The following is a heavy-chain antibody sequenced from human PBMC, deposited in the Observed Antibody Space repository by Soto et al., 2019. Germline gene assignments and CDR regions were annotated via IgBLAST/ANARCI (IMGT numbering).Heavy chain of an antibody. CDR3: ARGGYDFWSGYRTNYYFDY. D-gene: IGHD3-3*01. J-gene: IGHJ4*02. CDR2: IYYSGST. V-gene: IGHV4-59*12. Sequence: SETLSLTCTVSGGSISSYYWSWIRQPPGKGLEWIGYIYYSGSTNYNPSLKSRVTISVDTSKNQFSLKLSSVTAADTAVYYCARGGYDFWSGYRTNYYFDYWGQGTLVTVSS. CDR1: GGSISSYY.